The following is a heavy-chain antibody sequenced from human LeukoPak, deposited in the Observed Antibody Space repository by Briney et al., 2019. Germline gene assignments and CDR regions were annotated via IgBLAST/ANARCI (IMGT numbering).Heavy chain of an antibody. D-gene: IGHD2-15*01. J-gene: IGHJ3*02. CDR3: ARTMGSFTSDAFDI. Sequence: GGSLRLSCAASGFTFSSYGMHWVRQAPGKGLEWVAVISYDGSNKYYADSVKGRFTISRDNSKNTLYLQMDSLRAEDTAVYYCARTMGSFTSDAFDIWGQGSMVTVSS. CDR2: ISYDGSNK. V-gene: IGHV3-30*03. CDR1: GFTFSSYG.